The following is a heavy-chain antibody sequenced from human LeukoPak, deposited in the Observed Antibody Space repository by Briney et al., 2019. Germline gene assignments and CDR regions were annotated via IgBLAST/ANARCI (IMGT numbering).Heavy chain of an antibody. CDR1: GGSISSSSYY. Sequence: PSEILSLXCTVSGGSISSSSYYWGWIRQPPGKGLEWIGSIYYSGITYYNPSLKSRVIISVDTSKNQFSLKLSSVTAADTAVYYCARHSGWFDYWGQGTLVTVSS. J-gene: IGHJ4*02. D-gene: IGHD6-19*01. CDR3: ARHSGWFDY. V-gene: IGHV4-39*01. CDR2: IYYSGIT.